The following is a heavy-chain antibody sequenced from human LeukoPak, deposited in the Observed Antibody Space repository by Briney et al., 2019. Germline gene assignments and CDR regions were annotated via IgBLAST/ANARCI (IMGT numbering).Heavy chain of an antibody. V-gene: IGHV1-69*05. J-gene: IGHJ5*02. CDR3: ARGGGRVPFDP. CDR1: GGTFSSYA. D-gene: IGHD1-1*01. CDR2: IIPIFGTA. Sequence: SVKVSCKASGGTFSSYAISWVRQAPGQGLEWMGGIIPIFGTANYAQKFQGRVTMTRDTSISTAYMELSRLRSDDTAVYYCARGGGRVPFDPWGQGTLVTVSS.